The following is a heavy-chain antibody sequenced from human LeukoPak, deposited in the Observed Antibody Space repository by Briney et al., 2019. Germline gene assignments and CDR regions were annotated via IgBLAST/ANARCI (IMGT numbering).Heavy chain of an antibody. D-gene: IGHD5-24*01. V-gene: IGHV4-59*01. Sequence: PSETLSLTCTVSGGSISSYYWSGIRQPPGKGLEWIGYIYYSGSTNYNPSLKSRVTISVDTSKNQFSLKLSSVTAADTAVYYCARGRRATMSYWGQGTLVTVSS. CDR2: IYYSGST. CDR1: GGSISSYY. CDR3: ARGRRATMSY. J-gene: IGHJ4*02.